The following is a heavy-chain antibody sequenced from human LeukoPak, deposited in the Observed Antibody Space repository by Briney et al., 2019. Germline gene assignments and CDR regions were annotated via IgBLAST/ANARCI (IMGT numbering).Heavy chain of an antibody. CDR1: AGSICRHY. V-gene: IGHV4-59*11. Sequence: NRLESLSLSCAVSAGSICRHYWSSICPPPGQGLVWIGYINYSGSTNYTPSLKSRVTISLDTSKNHFSLRLSSVTAADTAVYYCVRMLYFEWLKNGVGLYCWSQGTLVTVSS. CDR3: VRMLYFEWLKNGVGLYC. J-gene: IGHJ4*02. D-gene: IGHD3-9*01. CDR2: INYSGST.